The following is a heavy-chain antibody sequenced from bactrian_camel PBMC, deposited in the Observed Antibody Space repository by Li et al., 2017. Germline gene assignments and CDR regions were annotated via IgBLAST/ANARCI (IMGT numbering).Heavy chain of an antibody. CDR1: GFTFSSYA. Sequence: QLVESGGGSVQAGEALTLSCTASGFTFSSYAMVGVRQAPGKGLEWVSVISSGDGLPYYADSVMDRFTISRDNAKNTVDLQMSSLKSEDTALYYCATSDASDSGGVYYPPRVALAEVWGRGTQVTVS. J-gene: IGHJ4*01. CDR2: ISSGDGLP. V-gene: IGHV3S40*01. D-gene: IGHD2*01. CDR3: ATSDASDSGGVYYPPRVALAEV.